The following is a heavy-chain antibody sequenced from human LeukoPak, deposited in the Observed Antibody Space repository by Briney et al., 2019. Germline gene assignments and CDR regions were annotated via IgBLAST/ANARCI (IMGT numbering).Heavy chain of an antibody. CDR3: ARARDFDY. CDR2: IHTGGST. J-gene: IGHJ4*02. V-gene: IGHV3-66*01. CDR1: GFTFSSYA. Sequence: SGGSLRLSCAASGFTFSSYAMSWVRQAPGKGLEWVSVIHTGGSTYYADSVKGRFIISRDISKNTLYLQMNNLRADDTAVYYCARARDFDYWGQGTLVTVSS.